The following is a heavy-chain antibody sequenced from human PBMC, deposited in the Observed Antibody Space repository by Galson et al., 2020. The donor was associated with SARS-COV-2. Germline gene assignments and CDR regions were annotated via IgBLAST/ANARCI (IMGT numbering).Heavy chain of an antibody. CDR1: GGSISSSSYY. V-gene: IGHV4-39*07. CDR3: ARARQLGYCTNGVGYAHSVYVDY. Sequence: SETLSLTCTVSGGSISSSSYYWGWIRQPPGKGLEWIGSIYYSGSPYYNPSLKRRVTISVDTSKNQFSLKLGPVTAADTAVYYCARARQLGYCTNGVGYAHSVYVDYWGQGTLVTVSS. D-gene: IGHD2-8*01. J-gene: IGHJ4*02. CDR2: IYYSGSP.